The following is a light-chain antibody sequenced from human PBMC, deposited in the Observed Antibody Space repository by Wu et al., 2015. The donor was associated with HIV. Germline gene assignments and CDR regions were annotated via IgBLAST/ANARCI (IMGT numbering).Light chain of an antibody. CDR2: ETS. CDR3: QQYSSSPIT. Sequence: EIVLTQSPDTLSVSVGQRVTLSCRASQSVSSGYLAWYQQKPGQGPRLLIYETSTRATGIPDRFGGSGSGTDFTLTISRVEPEDFAVYSCQQYSSSPITFGQGTRLEIQ. V-gene: IGKV3-20*01. CDR1: QSVSSGY. J-gene: IGKJ5*01.